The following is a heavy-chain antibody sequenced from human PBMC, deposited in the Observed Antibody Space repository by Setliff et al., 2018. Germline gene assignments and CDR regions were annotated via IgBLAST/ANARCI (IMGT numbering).Heavy chain of an antibody. V-gene: IGHV1-69*13. CDR1: GGTFTTYA. CDR2: IIPRFSTA. J-gene: IGHJ6*03. CDR3: ARTARPNRYYNYMDV. Sequence: SVKVSCKASGGTFTTYAITWVRQAPGQGLEWMGGIIPRFSTANIAQNFQGRVTISADESTSTVYMELSSPRSEDTAVYYCARTARPNRYYNYMDVWGKGTKVTVSS. D-gene: IGHD3-9*01.